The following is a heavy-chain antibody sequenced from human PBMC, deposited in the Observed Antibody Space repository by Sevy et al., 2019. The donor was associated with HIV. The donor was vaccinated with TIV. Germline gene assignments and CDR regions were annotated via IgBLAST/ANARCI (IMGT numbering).Heavy chain of an antibody. CDR3: ATADRDYYDSSGYYRVFDY. D-gene: IGHD3-22*01. J-gene: IGHJ4*02. CDR1: GYTLTELS. CDR2: FDPEDGET. Sequence: ASVKVSCKVSGYTLTELSMHWVRQAPGKGLEWMGGFDPEDGETIYSQKFQGRVTMTEDTSTDTAYMELSSLRSEDTAVYYCATADRDYYDSSGYYRVFDYWGQRTLVTVSS. V-gene: IGHV1-24*01.